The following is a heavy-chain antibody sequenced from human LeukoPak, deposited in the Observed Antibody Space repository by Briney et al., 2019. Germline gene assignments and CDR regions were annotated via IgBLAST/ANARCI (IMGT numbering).Heavy chain of an antibody. CDR1: GGTFSSYA. D-gene: IGHD4-11*01. CDR2: IIPILGIA. J-gene: IGHJ4*02. V-gene: IGHV1-69*04. CDR3: ARWTTTYLDY. Sequence: SVKVSCKASGGTFSSYAISWVRQAPGQGLEWMGRIIPILGIANYAQKFQGRVTITADKSTSTAYMELSSLRSEDSAVYYCARWTTTYLDYWGQGTLVTVSS.